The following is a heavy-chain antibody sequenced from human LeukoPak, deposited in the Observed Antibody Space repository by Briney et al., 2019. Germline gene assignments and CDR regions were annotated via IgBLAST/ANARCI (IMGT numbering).Heavy chain of an antibody. J-gene: IGHJ3*02. Sequence: GGSLRLSCSASGFTFSSYAMHWVRQAPGKGLEYVSAISSNGGSTYYADSVKGRFTISRDNSKNTLYLQMSSLRAEGTAVYYCVKEVFTGAFDIWGQGTMVTVSS. CDR1: GFTFSSYA. D-gene: IGHD1-14*01. V-gene: IGHV3-64D*06. CDR2: ISSNGGST. CDR3: VKEVFTGAFDI.